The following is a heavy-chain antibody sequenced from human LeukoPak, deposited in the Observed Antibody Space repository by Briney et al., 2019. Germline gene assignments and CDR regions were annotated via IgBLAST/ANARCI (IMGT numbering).Heavy chain of an antibody. J-gene: IGHJ4*02. D-gene: IGHD3-10*01. CDR3: ARDTEGDYYGSGSYYRGVFDY. CDR2: ISGSGGST. Sequence: GGSLRLSCAASGFTFSSYAMSWVRQAPGKGLEWVSAISGSGGSTYYADSVKGRFTISRDNAKNSLYLQMNSLRAEDTAVYYCARDTEGDYYGSGSYYRGVFDYWGQGTLVTVSS. V-gene: IGHV3-23*01. CDR1: GFTFSSYA.